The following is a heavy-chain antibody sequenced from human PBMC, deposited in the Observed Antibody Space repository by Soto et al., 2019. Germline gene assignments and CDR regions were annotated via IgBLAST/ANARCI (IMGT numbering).Heavy chain of an antibody. V-gene: IGHV3-30-3*01. D-gene: IGHD1-1*01. CDR3: ARGGRLDY. CDR1: GFTFSSYA. J-gene: IGHJ4*02. CDR2: ISYDGSNK. Sequence: QVQLVESGGGVVQPGRSLRLSCAASGFTFSSYAMHWVRQAPGKGLEWVAVISYDGSNKYYADSVKGRFTISRDNSKNALYLQMNSLRAEDPAVYYCARGGRLDYWGQGTLVTVSS.